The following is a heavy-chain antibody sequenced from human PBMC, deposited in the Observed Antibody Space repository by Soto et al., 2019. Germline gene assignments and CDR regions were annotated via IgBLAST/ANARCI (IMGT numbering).Heavy chain of an antibody. CDR1: GFTFTSSA. J-gene: IGHJ4*02. Sequence: SVKVSCKASGFTFTSSAMQWVRQARGQRLEWIGWIVVGSGNTNYAQKFQERVTITRDMSTSTAYMELSSLRSEDTAVYYCAALSHQLPAHFDYWGQGTLVTVSS. D-gene: IGHD2-2*01. CDR2: IVVGSGNT. CDR3: AALSHQLPAHFDY. V-gene: IGHV1-58*02.